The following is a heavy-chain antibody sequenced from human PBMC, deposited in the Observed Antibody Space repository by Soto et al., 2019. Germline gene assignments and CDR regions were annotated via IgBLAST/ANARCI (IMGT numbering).Heavy chain of an antibody. CDR3: AMYPRPVLWFGESNWFDP. CDR1: GFTFSSYA. D-gene: IGHD3-10*01. J-gene: IGHJ5*02. V-gene: IGHV3-23*01. CDR2: ISGSGGST. Sequence: GGSLRLSCAASGFTFSSYAMSWVRQAPGKGLEWVSAISGSGGSTYYADSVKGRFTISRDNSKNTLYLQMNSLRAEDTAVYYCAMYPRPVLWFGESNWFDPWGQGTLVTVSS.